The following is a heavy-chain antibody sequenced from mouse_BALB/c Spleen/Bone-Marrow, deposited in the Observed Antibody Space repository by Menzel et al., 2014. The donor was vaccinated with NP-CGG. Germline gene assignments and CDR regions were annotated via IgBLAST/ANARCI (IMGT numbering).Heavy chain of an antibody. J-gene: IGHJ4*01. CDR1: GFSLTSYG. CDR2: ILRGGST. Sequence: VQLQQSGPGLVQPSQSLSITCTVSGFSLTSYGVHWVRQSPGKGLEWLGVILRGGSTDYNAAFMSRLSITKDNSKSQVFFKMNSLQADDTAIYYCAKIGTTTGAMDYWGQGTSVTVSS. V-gene: IGHV2-5*01. CDR3: AKIGTTTGAMDY. D-gene: IGHD2-14*01.